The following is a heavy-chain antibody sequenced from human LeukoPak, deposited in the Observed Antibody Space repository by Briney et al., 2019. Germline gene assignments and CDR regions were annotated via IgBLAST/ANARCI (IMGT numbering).Heavy chain of an antibody. J-gene: IGHJ4*02. CDR2: ISSSSSTI. Sequence: GGSVRLSCAASGFTFSSYSMNWVRQAPGKGLEWVSYISSSSSTIYYADSVKGRFTISRDNAKNSLYLQMNSLRAEDTAVYYCARSRYDFWSGHDPYYFDYWGQGTLVTVSS. D-gene: IGHD3-3*01. V-gene: IGHV3-48*04. CDR3: ARSRYDFWSGHDPYYFDY. CDR1: GFTFSSYS.